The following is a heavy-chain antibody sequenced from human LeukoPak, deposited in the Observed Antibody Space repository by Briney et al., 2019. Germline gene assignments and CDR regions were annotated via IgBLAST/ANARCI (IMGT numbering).Heavy chain of an antibody. CDR2: INHSGST. Sequence: KPSETLSLTCAVYGGAFSGYYWSWIPQPPGKGLEWIGEINHSGSTNYNPSLKSRVTISVDTSKNQFSLKLSSVTAADTAVYYCATFPYYYDSSDYWGQGTLVTVSS. J-gene: IGHJ4*02. CDR1: GGAFSGYY. V-gene: IGHV4-34*01. CDR3: ATFPYYYDSSDY. D-gene: IGHD3-22*01.